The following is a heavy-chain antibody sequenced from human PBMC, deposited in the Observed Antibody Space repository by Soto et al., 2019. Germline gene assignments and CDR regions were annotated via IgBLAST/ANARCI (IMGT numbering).Heavy chain of an antibody. CDR1: GGSISSGDYY. J-gene: IGHJ3*02. CDR3: AFRKVVISSDAFDI. V-gene: IGHV4-30-4*01. Sequence: TSETLSLTCTVSGGSISSGDYYWSWIRQPPGKGLEWIGYIYYSGSTYYNPSLKSRVTISVDTSKNQFSLKLSSVTAADTAVYYCAFRKVVISSDAFDIWGQGTMVTVSS. D-gene: IGHD3-22*01. CDR2: IYYSGST.